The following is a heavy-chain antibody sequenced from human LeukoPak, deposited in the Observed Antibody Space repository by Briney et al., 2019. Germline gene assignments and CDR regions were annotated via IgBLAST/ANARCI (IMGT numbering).Heavy chain of an antibody. V-gene: IGHV1-3*01. CDR1: GYTFTSYA. Sequence: ASVKVSCKASGYTFTSYAMHWVRQAPGQRLEWMGWINAGNGNTKYSQKFQGRVTITADESTSTAYMELSSLRSEDTAVYYCASALCSSTSCYVTWFDPWGQGTLVTVSS. CDR3: ASALCSSTSCYVTWFDP. CDR2: INAGNGNT. J-gene: IGHJ5*02. D-gene: IGHD2-2*01.